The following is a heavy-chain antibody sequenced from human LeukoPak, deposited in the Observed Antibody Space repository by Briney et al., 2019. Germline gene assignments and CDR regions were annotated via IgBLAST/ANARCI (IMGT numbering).Heavy chain of an antibody. D-gene: IGHD6-19*01. CDR2: IIPKFGAA. CDR1: GGTLSSYA. J-gene: IGHJ6*02. CDR3: ARVSYSGWYGYYGMDV. V-gene: IGHV1-69*13. Sequence: ASVKVSCKASGGTLSSYAISWVRQAPGQGLEWMGGIIPKFGAANYAQKFQGRVTITADESTSTAYMELSSLRAEDTAVYYCARVSYSGWYGYYGMDVWGQGTTVTVSS.